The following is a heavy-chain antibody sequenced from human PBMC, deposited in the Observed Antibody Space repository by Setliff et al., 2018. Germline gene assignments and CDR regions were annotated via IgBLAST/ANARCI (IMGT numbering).Heavy chain of an antibody. CDR1: GYTFPSHY. V-gene: IGHV1-46*01. D-gene: IGHD3-22*01. CDR2: INPSSGRT. CDR3: ARDVFPYHYEGAFDI. J-gene: IGHJ3*02. Sequence: GASVKVSCKASGYTFPSHYMHWVRQAPGLGLEWMGTINPSSGRTSYAQKFQGRVTMTRDTSTSTVYRDMSSLRSEGTAVYYCARDVFPYHYEGAFDIWGQGTMVTVSS.